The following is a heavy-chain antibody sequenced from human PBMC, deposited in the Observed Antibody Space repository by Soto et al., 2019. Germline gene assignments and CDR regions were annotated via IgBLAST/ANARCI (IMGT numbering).Heavy chain of an antibody. CDR2: ISGSGGST. D-gene: IGHD5-12*01. Sequence: EVQLLESGGGLVQPGGSLRLSGAASGFTFSSYAMSWVRQAPGKGLEWVSAISGSGGSTYYADSVKGRFTISRDNSKNTRYLQMNTRSAEGTAVYYCAKGIVATIPRALFCDSLGQGTLVTVSS. CDR1: GFTFSSYA. V-gene: IGHV3-23*01. CDR3: AKGIVATIPRALFCDS. J-gene: IGHJ4*02.